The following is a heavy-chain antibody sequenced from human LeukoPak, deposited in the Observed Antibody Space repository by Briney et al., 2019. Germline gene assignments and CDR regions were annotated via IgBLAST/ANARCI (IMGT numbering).Heavy chain of an antibody. Sequence: GGSLRLSCAASGFTFSDHYIDWVRQAPGKGLEWVGRTRNKANSYTTEYAASVKGRFTISRDDSKNSLYLQINSLKTEDTAVYYCARQLCTNGVCYRHFDYWGQGTLVTVPS. CDR3: ARQLCTNGVCYRHFDY. CDR2: TRNKANSYTT. D-gene: IGHD2-8*01. J-gene: IGHJ4*02. CDR1: GFTFSDHY. V-gene: IGHV3-72*01.